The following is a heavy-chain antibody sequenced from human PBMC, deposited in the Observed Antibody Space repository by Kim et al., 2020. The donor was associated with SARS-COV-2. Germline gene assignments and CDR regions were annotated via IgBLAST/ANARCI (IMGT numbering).Heavy chain of an antibody. D-gene: IGHD4-17*01. V-gene: IGHV4-34*01. CDR3: ARDGMGLRWFDY. Sequence: NYNPSLKSRVTISVDTSKNQFSLKLSSVTAADTAVYYCARDGMGLRWFDYWGQGTLVTVSS. J-gene: IGHJ4*02.